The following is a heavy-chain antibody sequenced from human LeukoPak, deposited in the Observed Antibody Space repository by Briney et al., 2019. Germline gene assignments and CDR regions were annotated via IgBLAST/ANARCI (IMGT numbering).Heavy chain of an antibody. D-gene: IGHD1-20*01. Sequence: PSETLSLTCTVSGDSFSSANYYWTWVRQPPGKGLEWIGYVYYDGSTYYHPSLQSRLAISVDTSKNQFSLNLTSVTAADTAVYYCVRGLTGYSYFFDYWAREPWSPSPQ. V-gene: IGHV4-30-4*08. J-gene: IGHJ4*02. CDR1: GDSFSSANYY. CDR2: VYYDGST. CDR3: VRGLTGYSYFFDY.